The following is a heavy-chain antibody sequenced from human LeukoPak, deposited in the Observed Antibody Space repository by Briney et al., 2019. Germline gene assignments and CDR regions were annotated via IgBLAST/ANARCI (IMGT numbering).Heavy chain of an antibody. CDR2: ISSSDSTI. Sequence: NPGGSLRLSCAASGFTFSDYYMSWIRQAPGKGLEWVAYISSSDSTIYYADSVKGRFTISRDNAKRSLYLQMNSLRVQDTAVYYCPRELAMIVVVGTFDYWGQGTRVTVSS. J-gene: IGHJ4*02. D-gene: IGHD3-22*01. CDR1: GFTFSDYY. CDR3: PRELAMIVVVGTFDY. V-gene: IGHV3-11*01.